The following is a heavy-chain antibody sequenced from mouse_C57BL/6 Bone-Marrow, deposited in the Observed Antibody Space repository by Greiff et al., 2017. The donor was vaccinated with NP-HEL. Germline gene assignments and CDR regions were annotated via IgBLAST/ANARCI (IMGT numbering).Heavy chain of an antibody. CDR2: ISSGGSYT. CDR1: GFTFSSYG. J-gene: IGHJ2*01. CDR3: PRRSPFDY. V-gene: IGHV5-6*02. Sequence: EVKLVESGGDLVKPGGSLKLSCAASGFTFSSYGMSWVRQTPDKRLEWVATISSGGSYTYYPDSVKGRFTISRDNAKNTLYLQMSRLKSEDTAMFYCPRRSPFDYWGQGTTLTVSS.